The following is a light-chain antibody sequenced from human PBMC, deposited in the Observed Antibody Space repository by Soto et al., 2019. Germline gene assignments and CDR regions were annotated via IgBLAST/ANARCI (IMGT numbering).Light chain of an antibody. Sequence: DIQMNKSPSTLSASVGDRVTITCRASQSISSWLAWYQQKPGKAPKLLIYDASSLESGVPSRFSGSGSGTEFTLTISSLQPDDFATYYCQQYNSYRTSGQGTKVAIK. CDR2: DAS. CDR3: QQYNSYRT. CDR1: QSISSW. V-gene: IGKV1-5*01. J-gene: IGKJ1*01.